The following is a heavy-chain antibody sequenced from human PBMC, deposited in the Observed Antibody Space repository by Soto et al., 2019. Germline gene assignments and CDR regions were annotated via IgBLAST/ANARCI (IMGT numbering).Heavy chain of an antibody. CDR2: ISANGGRA. D-gene: IGHD6-19*01. Sequence: EAQLLESGGELIQPGGSLTLSCAASGFTFASHAMSWVRQAPGKGLEWVSGISANGGRANYADSVKGRFSLSRDNSKNTMFLQMDSLTAEDTAIYYCASWVIALGGTGYFRHWGQGTLVTVSS. V-gene: IGHV3-23*01. J-gene: IGHJ1*01. CDR1: GFTFASHA. CDR3: ASWVIALGGTGYFRH.